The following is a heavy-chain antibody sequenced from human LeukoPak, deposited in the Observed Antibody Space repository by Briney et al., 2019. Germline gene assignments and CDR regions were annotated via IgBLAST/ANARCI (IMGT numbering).Heavy chain of an antibody. V-gene: IGHV1-69*04. Sequence: GASVKVSCKASGGTFSSYAISWVRQAPGQGLEWMGRIIPIFGIANYAQKFQGRVTITADKSTSTAYMGLSSLRSEDTAVYYCASSTIPLSQRIYYYGMDVWGQGTTVTVSS. D-gene: IGHD3-3*01. CDR2: IIPIFGIA. CDR1: GGTFSSYA. CDR3: ASSTIPLSQRIYYYGMDV. J-gene: IGHJ6*02.